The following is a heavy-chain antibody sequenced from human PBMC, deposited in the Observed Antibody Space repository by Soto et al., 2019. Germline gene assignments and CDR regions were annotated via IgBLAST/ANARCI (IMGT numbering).Heavy chain of an antibody. Sequence: EVQLVESGGDLVQPGGSLRLSRAASGFTFSNHGMHWVRQAPGKGLEYVSAITGNGGSTYYATSVKGRFTISRDNSKNMLYLQMGSLRSEDMAVYYCARWGVGATCGMDVWGQGTTVVVSS. D-gene: IGHD1-26*01. CDR3: ARWGVGATCGMDV. J-gene: IGHJ6*02. CDR1: GFTFSNHG. CDR2: ITGNGGST. V-gene: IGHV3-64*01.